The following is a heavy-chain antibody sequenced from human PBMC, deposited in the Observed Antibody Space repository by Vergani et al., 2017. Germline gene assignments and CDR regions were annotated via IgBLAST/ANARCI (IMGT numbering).Heavy chain of an antibody. CDR2: INSDGSST. V-gene: IGHV3-74*01. Sequence: EVQLVESGGGLVQPGGSLRLSCAASGFTFSSYWMHWVRQAPGKGLVWVSRINSDGSSTSYADSVKGRFTISRDNAKNTLYLQMNSLRAEDTAVYYCAKDLAVAGTGYYYYGMDVWGQGTTVTVSS. CDR1: GFTFSSYW. J-gene: IGHJ6*02. CDR3: AKDLAVAGTGYYYYGMDV. D-gene: IGHD6-19*01.